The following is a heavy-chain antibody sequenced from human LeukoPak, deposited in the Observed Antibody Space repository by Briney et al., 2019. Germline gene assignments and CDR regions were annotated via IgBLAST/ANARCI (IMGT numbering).Heavy chain of an antibody. Sequence: GGSLRLSCAVSGFTVSSKYMGWVRQAPGKGLEWVSAISGSGTNTYYADSVKGRFTISRDNSKNTLYLQMSSLRAEDTAVYYCAKLIIWSGYLDYWGQGTLVTVSS. CDR3: AKLIIWSGYLDY. CDR2: ISGSGTNT. J-gene: IGHJ4*02. V-gene: IGHV3-23*01. D-gene: IGHD3-3*01. CDR1: GFTVSSKY.